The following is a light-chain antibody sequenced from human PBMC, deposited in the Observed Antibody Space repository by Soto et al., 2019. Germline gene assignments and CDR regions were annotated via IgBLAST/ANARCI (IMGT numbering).Light chain of an antibody. CDR3: QQYGSSPWT. CDR2: GAA. Sequence: EIVLTQSPGTLSLSPGDRATLSCRASQSLDRSLAWYQQKPGQAPGLLIYGAASRATGIPDRFSGSGSGTDFTLTISRLEPEDFAVYYCQQYGSSPWTFGQGTKVEIK. J-gene: IGKJ1*01. V-gene: IGKV3-20*01. CDR1: QSLDRS.